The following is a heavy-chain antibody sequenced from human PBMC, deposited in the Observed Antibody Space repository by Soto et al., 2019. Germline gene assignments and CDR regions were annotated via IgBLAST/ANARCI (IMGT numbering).Heavy chain of an antibody. V-gene: IGHV4-39*01. D-gene: IGHD3-22*01. CDR2: IFRSGTT. J-gene: IGHJ5*02. CDR3: AGSWDSSGYYTNWFDP. Sequence: PSETLSLTCSVSGDSISRSPYYWGWLRQPPGQGPEWIGNIFRSGTTFYDSSLKSRVTISVDTSKNQFSLKLSSVTAADTAVYYCAGSWDSSGYYTNWFDPWGQGILVTVSS. CDR1: GDSISRSPYY.